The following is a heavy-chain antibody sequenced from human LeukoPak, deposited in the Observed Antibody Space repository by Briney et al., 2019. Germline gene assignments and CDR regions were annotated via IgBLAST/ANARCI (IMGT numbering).Heavy chain of an antibody. V-gene: IGHV1-46*01. CDR2: INPSGGST. D-gene: IGHD3-10*02. CDR1: GYTFTSYY. Sequence: ASVKVSCKASGYTFTSYYMHWVRQAPGQGLEWMGIINPSGGSTSYAQKFQGRVTMTRDTSTSTVYMELSSLRSEDTAGDYCARTPLYGRGGGTFDSWGQETLVTV. CDR3: ARTPLYGRGGGTFDS. J-gene: IGHJ4*02.